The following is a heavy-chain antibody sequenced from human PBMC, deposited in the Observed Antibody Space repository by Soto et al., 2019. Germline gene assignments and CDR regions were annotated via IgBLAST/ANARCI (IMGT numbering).Heavy chain of an antibody. D-gene: IGHD1-26*01. CDR1: GGSISSYY. J-gene: IGHJ5*02. CDR3: ARARKDEWELSPGLDCFDP. V-gene: IGHV4-59*01. CDR2: IYYSGST. Sequence: PSETLSLTCTVSGGSISSYYWSWIRQPPGKGLEWIGYIYYSGSTNYNPSLKSRVTISVDTSKNQFSLKLSSVTAADTAVYYCARARKDEWELSPGLDCFDPWGQGTLVTVSS.